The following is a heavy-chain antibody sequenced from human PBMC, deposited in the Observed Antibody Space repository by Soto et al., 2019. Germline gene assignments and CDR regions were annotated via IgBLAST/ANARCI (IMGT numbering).Heavy chain of an antibody. J-gene: IGHJ6*02. CDR3: ARDRDIVVVPALEYYYYGMDV. CDR1: GYTFTSYY. V-gene: IGHV1-46*01. CDR2: INPSGGST. D-gene: IGHD2-2*01. Sequence: GASVKVSCKASGYTFTSYYIHWVRQAPGQGLEWMGIINPSGGSTSYAQKFQGRVTMTRDTSTSTVYMELSSLRSEDAAVHYCARDRDIVVVPALEYYYYGMDVWGQGTTVTVS.